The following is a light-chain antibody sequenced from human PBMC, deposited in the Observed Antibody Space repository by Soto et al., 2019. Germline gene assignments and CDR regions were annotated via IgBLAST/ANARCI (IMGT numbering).Light chain of an antibody. Sequence: QSALTQPASVSGSPGQSITLSCTGTSSDVGGYNYVSWYQHHPGKAPKLMISEVSNRPSGVSNRFSGSKSGNTASLTISRLQAEDEADYYCSSFTSSTAVVFGGGTKVTVL. CDR1: SSDVGGYNY. CDR3: SSFTSSTAVV. V-gene: IGLV2-14*01. J-gene: IGLJ2*01. CDR2: EVS.